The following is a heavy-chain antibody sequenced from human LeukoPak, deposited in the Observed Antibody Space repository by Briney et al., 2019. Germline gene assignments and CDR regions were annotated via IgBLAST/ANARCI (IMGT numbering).Heavy chain of an antibody. J-gene: IGHJ4*02. CDR2: ISAYNGNT. Sequence: ASVKVSCKASGYTFTSYGISWVRQAPGQGLEWMGWISAYNGNTNYAQKLQGRVTMTTDTSTSTAYMELRSLRSDDTAVYYCARGPSYSSSWLVPYYFDYWGQGTLVTVSS. CDR1: GYTFTSYG. D-gene: IGHD6-13*01. CDR3: ARGPSYSSSWLVPYYFDY. V-gene: IGHV1-18*01.